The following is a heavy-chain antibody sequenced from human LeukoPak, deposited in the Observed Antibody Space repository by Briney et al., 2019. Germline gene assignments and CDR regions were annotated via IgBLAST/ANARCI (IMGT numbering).Heavy chain of an antibody. CDR2: ISGSADST. V-gene: IGHV3-23*01. D-gene: IGHD1-7*01. CDR1: GFTFSSYV. Sequence: PGGSLRLSCVASGFTFSSYVMSWVRQAPGKGLEWVSSISGSADSTYYADSVKGRFTISRDNSKNTLFLQMNSLRAEDTAVYYCARDNIWNYPDYWGQGTLVTVSS. CDR3: ARDNIWNYPDY. J-gene: IGHJ4*02.